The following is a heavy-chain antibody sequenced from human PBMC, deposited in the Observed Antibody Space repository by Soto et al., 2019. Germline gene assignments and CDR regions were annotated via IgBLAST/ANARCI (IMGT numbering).Heavy chain of an antibody. J-gene: IGHJ4*02. CDR3: ARGGVDYYDSSGYYFSPYYFDY. D-gene: IGHD3-22*01. CDR2: IYHSGST. Sequence: PSETLSLTCAVSGCSISRGGYSWSWIRQPPGKGLEWIGYIYHSGSTYYNPSLKSRVTISVDRSKNQFSLKLSSVTAADTAVYYCARGGVDYYDSSGYYFSPYYFDYWGQGTLVTVSS. CDR1: GCSISRGGYS. V-gene: IGHV4-30-2*01.